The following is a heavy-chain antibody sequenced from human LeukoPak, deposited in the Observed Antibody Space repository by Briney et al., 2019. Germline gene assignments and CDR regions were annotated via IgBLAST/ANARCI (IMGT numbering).Heavy chain of an antibody. J-gene: IGHJ4*02. CDR2: IYPGDSDT. V-gene: IGHV5-51*01. D-gene: IGHD3-3*01. CDR3: ARAKGNDFWSGYPRALGY. Sequence: GESLKISCKGSGYSFTSYWIGWVRQMPGKGLEWTGIIYPGDSDTRYSPSFQGQVTISADKSISTAYLQWSSLKASDTAMYYCARAKGNDFWSGYPRALGYWGQGTLVTVSS. CDR1: GYSFTSYW.